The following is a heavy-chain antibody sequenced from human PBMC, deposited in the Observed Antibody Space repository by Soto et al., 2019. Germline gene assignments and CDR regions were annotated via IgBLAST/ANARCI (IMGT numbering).Heavy chain of an antibody. Sequence: EVQLLESGGGLVQPGGSLRLSCAASGFTFTTYAMSWVRQAPGKGLEWVSGVTDSGGKTYYAESVKGRFTITRENSKNTLYLQMNSLRAEDTAVYYCAKGFIVAATTPEFDYWGQGTLVTVSS. CDR2: VTDSGGKT. CDR1: GFTFTTYA. D-gene: IGHD1-26*01. CDR3: AKGFIVAATTPEFDY. J-gene: IGHJ4*02. V-gene: IGHV3-23*01.